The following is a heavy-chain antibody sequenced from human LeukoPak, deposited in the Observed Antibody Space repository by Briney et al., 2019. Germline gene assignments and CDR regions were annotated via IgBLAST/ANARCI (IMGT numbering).Heavy chain of an antibody. CDR1: GGTFSSYT. Sequence: SVKVSCKASGGTFSSYTISWVRQAPGQGLEWMGRIIPILGIANYAQKFQGRVTITADKSTSTAYMELSSLRSEDTTVYYCARADRSYYYGSGSPLYWGQGTLVTVSS. CDR2: IIPILGIA. D-gene: IGHD3-10*01. V-gene: IGHV1-69*02. CDR3: ARADRSYYYGSGSPLY. J-gene: IGHJ4*02.